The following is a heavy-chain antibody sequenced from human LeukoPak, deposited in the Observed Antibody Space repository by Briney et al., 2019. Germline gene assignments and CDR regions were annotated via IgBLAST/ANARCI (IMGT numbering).Heavy chain of an antibody. J-gene: IGHJ4*02. CDR2: ISSSSSYI. V-gene: IGHV3-21*01. Sequence: GGSLRLSCAASGFTFSSYSMNWVRQAPGKGLEWVSSISSSSSYIYYADSVKGRFTISRDNAKNSLYLQMNSLRAEDTAVFYCARLYSSGWYWFDYWGQGTLVTVSS. D-gene: IGHD6-19*01. CDR1: GFTFSSYS. CDR3: ARLYSSGWYWFDY.